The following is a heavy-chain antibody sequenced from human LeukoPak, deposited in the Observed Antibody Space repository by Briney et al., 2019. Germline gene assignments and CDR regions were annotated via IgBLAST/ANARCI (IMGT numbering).Heavy chain of an antibody. CDR3: ARDRDITFYYGSGSFVGDAPDI. V-gene: IGHV3-30-3*01. J-gene: IGHJ3*02. CDR1: GFTFNTFA. D-gene: IGHD3-10*01. Sequence: PGGSLRLSCAASGFTFNTFAMHWVRQAPGKGLEWVAVISFDGTEKYYADSMTGRFTISRDNSENTVYLQMNSLRPEDSAVYYCARDRDITFYYGSGSFVGDAPDIWGQGTMVTVSS. CDR2: ISFDGTEK.